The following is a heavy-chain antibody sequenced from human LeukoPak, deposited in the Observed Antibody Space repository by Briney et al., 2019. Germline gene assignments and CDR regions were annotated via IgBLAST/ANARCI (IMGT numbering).Heavy chain of an antibody. CDR2: ISGSGGST. CDR3: AKDLGFDYDSSGYIAFDI. D-gene: IGHD3-22*01. J-gene: IGHJ3*02. CDR1: GFTFSSYA. V-gene: IGHV3-23*01. Sequence: PGGSLRLSCAASGFTFSSYAMGWVRQAPGKGLEWVSAISGSGGSTYYADSVKGRFTISRDNSKNTLYLQMNSLRAEDTAVYYCAKDLGFDYDSSGYIAFDIWGQGTMVTVSS.